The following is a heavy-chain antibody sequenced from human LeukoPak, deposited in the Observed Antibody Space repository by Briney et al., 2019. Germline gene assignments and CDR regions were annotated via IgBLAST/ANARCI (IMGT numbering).Heavy chain of an antibody. D-gene: IGHD3-9*01. CDR1: GYTFTSYN. Sequence: ASVKVSCKASGYTFTSYNINWVRQATGQGLEWMGWMNPNSGNTGYAQKFQDRVTMTRDTSISTAYMELISLRSEDTAMYYCARPGYDILTDYYSAEGDYWGQGTLVTVSS. CDR2: MNPNSGNT. CDR3: ARPGYDILTDYYSAEGDY. J-gene: IGHJ4*02. V-gene: IGHV1-8*01.